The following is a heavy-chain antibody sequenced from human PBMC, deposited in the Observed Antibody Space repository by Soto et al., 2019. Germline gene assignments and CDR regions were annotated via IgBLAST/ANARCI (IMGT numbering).Heavy chain of an antibody. J-gene: IGHJ6*02. Sequence: ASVKVSCKASGYTFTGYYMHWVRQAPGQGLEWMGWINPNSGGTNYAQKFQGWVTMTRDTSISTAYMELSRLRSDDTAVYYCARGESRRIAVTTTIYAAPYYYYGMDVWGQGATVTVSS. V-gene: IGHV1-2*04. CDR2: INPNSGGT. D-gene: IGHD6-6*01. CDR1: GYTFTGYY. CDR3: ARGESRRIAVTTTIYAAPYYYYGMDV.